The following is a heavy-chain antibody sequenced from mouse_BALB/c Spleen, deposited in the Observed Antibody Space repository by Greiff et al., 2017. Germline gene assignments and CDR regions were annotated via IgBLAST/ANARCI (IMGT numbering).Heavy chain of an antibody. CDR1: GYSITSDYA. V-gene: IGHV3-2*02. CDR3: ARRTWDWYFDV. J-gene: IGHJ1*01. Sequence: EVQLQESGPGLVKPSQSLSLTCTVTGYSITSDYAWNWIRQFPGNKLEWMGYISYSGSTSYNPSLKSRISITRDTSKNQFFLQLNSVTTEDTATYYCARRTWDWYFDVWGAGTTVTVSS. CDR2: ISYSGST. D-gene: IGHD4-1*01.